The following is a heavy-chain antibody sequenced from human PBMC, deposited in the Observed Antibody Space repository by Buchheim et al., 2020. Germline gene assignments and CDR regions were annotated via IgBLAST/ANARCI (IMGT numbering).Heavy chain of an antibody. D-gene: IGHD1-26*01. CDR3: ARHPYGREQYYYFDY. J-gene: IGHJ4*02. Sequence: QVHLQESGPGLVKPSETLSLTCTVSGGSINNDYWSWNRQPPGKGLEWIGYIYYTGSTNYNPSLKSRVTISVDTSKNQFSLKLSSVTAADTAVYYCARHPYGREQYYYFDYWGQGTL. CDR2: IYYTGST. V-gene: IGHV4-59*08. CDR1: GGSINNDY.